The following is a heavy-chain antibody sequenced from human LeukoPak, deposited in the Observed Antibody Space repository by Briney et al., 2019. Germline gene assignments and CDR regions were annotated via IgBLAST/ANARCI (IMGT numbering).Heavy chain of an antibody. D-gene: IGHD2-2*01. V-gene: IGHV4-4*07. J-gene: IGHJ6*03. CDR1: GGSISSYY. CDR3: AREVTADIVVVPAAYSDYYYYMDV. Sequence: SETLSLTCTVSGGSISSYYWSWIRQPAGKGLGWIGRIYTSGSTHYNPSLKSRVTMSVDTSKNKFSPKLSSVTAADTAVYYCAREVTADIVVVPAAYSDYYYYMDVWGKGTTVTVSS. CDR2: IYTSGST.